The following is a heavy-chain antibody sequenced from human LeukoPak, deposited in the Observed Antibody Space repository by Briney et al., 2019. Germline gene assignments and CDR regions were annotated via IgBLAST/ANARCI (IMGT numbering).Heavy chain of an antibody. Sequence: GGSLRLSCAASRFTFNSYAMSWVRQAPGKGLAWVANIKQDGSEKYFVDSVKGRFTISRDNAKNSLYLQMSSLRAEDTAVYYCARGGSRHPSPEDYWGRGTLVTVSS. CDR3: ARGGSRHPSPEDY. CDR2: IKQDGSEK. J-gene: IGHJ4*02. D-gene: IGHD1-1*01. CDR1: RFTFNSYA. V-gene: IGHV3-7*03.